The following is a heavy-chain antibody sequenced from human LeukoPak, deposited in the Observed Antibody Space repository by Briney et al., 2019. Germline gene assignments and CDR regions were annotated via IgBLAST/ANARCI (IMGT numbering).Heavy chain of an antibody. J-gene: IGHJ3*02. CDR2: ISSSSSYI. CDR3: AKDLYYDILPYRGFDI. Sequence: GGSLRLSCAAFGFTFSSYSMNWVRQAPGKGLEWVSSISSSSSYIYYADSVKGRFTISRDNAKNSLYLQMNSLRAEDTALYYCAKDLYYDILPYRGFDIWGQGTMVTVSS. CDR1: GFTFSSYS. V-gene: IGHV3-21*04. D-gene: IGHD3-9*01.